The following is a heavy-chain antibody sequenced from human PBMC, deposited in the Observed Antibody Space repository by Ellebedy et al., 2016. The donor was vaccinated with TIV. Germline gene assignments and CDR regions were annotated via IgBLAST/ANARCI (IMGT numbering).Heavy chain of an antibody. CDR3: ATGAYDI. Sequence: PGGSLRLSCAASGFTFSNYHMHWVRQAPGKGLEWVAVIWSDGSLKYYADSVKGRFTLSRDNSKNTLYLQMNSLRAEDTAVYYCATGAYDIWGQGTMVMVSS. CDR2: IWSDGSLK. J-gene: IGHJ3*02. CDR1: GFTFSNYH. V-gene: IGHV3-33*01.